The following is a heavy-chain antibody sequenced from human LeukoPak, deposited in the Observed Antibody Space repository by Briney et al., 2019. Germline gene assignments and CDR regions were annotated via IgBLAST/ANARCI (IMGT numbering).Heavy chain of an antibody. CDR2: IYYSGST. J-gene: IGHJ4*02. D-gene: IGHD3-22*01. CDR3: ARRDSSGYGADY. CDR1: GGSISSYY. Sequence: SETLSLTCTVSGGSISSYYWSWIRQPPGKGLEWIGYIYYSGSTNYNPSLKSRVTISVDTSKNRFSLKLSSVTAADTAVYYCARRDSSGYGADYWGQGTLVTVSS. V-gene: IGHV4-59*01.